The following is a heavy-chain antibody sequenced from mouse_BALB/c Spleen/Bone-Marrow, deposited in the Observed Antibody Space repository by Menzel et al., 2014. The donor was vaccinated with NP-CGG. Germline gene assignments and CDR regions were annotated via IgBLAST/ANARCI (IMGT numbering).Heavy chain of an antibody. CDR2: IDTSDSYT. D-gene: IGHD2-2*01. V-gene: IGHV1-69*01. J-gene: IGHJ4*01. CDR3: AREDYGYGAMDY. Sequence: QVQLQQSGAEPVMPGASVKMSCKASGYTFTDYWMHWVKQRPGQGLEWIGAIDTSDSYTSYNQKFKGKATLTVDESSSTAYMQLSSLTSEDPAVYYCAREDYGYGAMDYWGQGTSVTVSS. CDR1: GYTFTDYW.